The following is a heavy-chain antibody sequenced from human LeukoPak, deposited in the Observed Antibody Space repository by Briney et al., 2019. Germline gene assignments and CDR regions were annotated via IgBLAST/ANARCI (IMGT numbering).Heavy chain of an antibody. CDR1: GFNFSDYW. CDR3: ARAREKWVAFDI. CDR2: INQDRIEK. J-gene: IGHJ3*02. Sequence: GGSLRLSCVASGFNFSDYWMSWVRQAPGKGLEWVANINQDRIEKYFVDCVKGRLTISRDNAKNSLYLQMNSLRAEDTAVYYCARAREKWVAFDIWGQGTMVTVSS. D-gene: IGHD1-26*01. V-gene: IGHV3-7*04.